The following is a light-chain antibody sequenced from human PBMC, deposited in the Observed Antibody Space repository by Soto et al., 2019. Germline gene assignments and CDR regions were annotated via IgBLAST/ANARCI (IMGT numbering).Light chain of an antibody. CDR3: QQYGSSLPAT. Sequence: EIVLTQSPGTLSLSPGERATLSCRASQSVSSSYLAWYQQKPGQAPRLLIYGASSRATGIPDRFSGSGSGTDFTLTISRLEPEDFALYYCQQYGSSLPATFGPGTKVDIK. CDR2: GAS. V-gene: IGKV3-20*01. J-gene: IGKJ3*01. CDR1: QSVSSSY.